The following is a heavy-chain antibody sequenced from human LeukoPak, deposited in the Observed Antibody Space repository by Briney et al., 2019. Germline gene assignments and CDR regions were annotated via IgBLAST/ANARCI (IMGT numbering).Heavy chain of an antibody. CDR3: GRVQLWSEYYFDY. CDR2: IKQDGSEK. CDR1: GFTFSSYW. V-gene: IGHV3-7*01. D-gene: IGHD5-18*01. J-gene: IGHJ4*02. Sequence: GGSLRLSCAASGFTFSSYWMSWVRQAPGKGLEWVANIKQDGSEKYYVDSVKGRFTISRDNAKNSLYLQVNSLRAEDTAVYYCGRVQLWSEYYFDYWGQGTLVTVSS.